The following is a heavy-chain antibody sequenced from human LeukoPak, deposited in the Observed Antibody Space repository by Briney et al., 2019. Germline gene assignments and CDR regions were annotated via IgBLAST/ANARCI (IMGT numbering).Heavy chain of an antibody. D-gene: IGHD5-24*01. J-gene: IGHJ2*01. CDR2: ITHSENT. Sequence: SETLSLTCAVYGESFRGFNWNWIRQPPGKGLEWIGQITHSENTNYNPSLKSRVTILLDTSTTQFSLKLKSVTAADTAVHYFARCRGMATGPYWYLDLWGRGTLVTVSS. CDR1: GESFRGFN. CDR3: ARCRGMATGPYWYLDL. V-gene: IGHV4-34*01.